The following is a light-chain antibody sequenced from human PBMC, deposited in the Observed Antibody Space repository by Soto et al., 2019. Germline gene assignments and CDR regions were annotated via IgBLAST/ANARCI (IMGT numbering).Light chain of an antibody. CDR2: AAS. Sequence: DIQMTQSPSSLSASVEDRVIITCRASQSISNHLNWYQQKPGKAPKLLIFAASSLQSGVPSRFSGSASGTDFTLIISSLQPEDFATYYCQQSYNTPLTFGGGTQVDIK. V-gene: IGKV1-39*01. J-gene: IGKJ4*01. CDR3: QQSYNTPLT. CDR1: QSISNH.